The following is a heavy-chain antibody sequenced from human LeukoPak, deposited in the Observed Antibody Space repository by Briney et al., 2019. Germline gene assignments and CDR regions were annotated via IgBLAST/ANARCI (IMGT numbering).Heavy chain of an antibody. V-gene: IGHV1-8*01. CDR1: GYTFTSYD. CDR2: MNPNSGNT. Sequence: ASVKVSCKASGYTFTSYDINWVRQATGQGLEWMGRMNPNSGNTGYAQKFQGRVTMTRNTSISTAYMELSSLRSEDTAVYYCARVEQWLVPGYYYYMDVWGKGTTVTVSS. CDR3: ARVEQWLVPGYYYYMDV. D-gene: IGHD6-19*01. J-gene: IGHJ6*03.